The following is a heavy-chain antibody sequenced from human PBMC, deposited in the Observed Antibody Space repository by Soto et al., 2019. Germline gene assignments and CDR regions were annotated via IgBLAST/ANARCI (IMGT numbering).Heavy chain of an antibody. CDR2: ISAYNGNT. CDR3: ARVRSGDSSGYYYYVGYYFDY. J-gene: IGHJ4*02. CDR1: GYTFTSYG. V-gene: IGHV1-18*01. D-gene: IGHD3-22*01. Sequence: ASVKVSCKASGYTFTSYGISWVRQAPGQGLEWMGWISAYNGNTNYAQKLQGRVTMTTDTSTSTAYMELSSLRSEDTAVYYCARVRSGDSSGYYYYVGYYFDYWGQGTLVTVSS.